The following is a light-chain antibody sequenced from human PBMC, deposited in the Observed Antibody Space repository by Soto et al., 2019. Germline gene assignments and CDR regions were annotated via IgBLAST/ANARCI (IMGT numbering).Light chain of an antibody. V-gene: IGLV2-11*01. J-gene: IGLJ2*01. Sequence: QSALTQPRSVSGSPGQSVTISCAGTSSDVGGYDYVSWYQHHPGKAPKLMIYDVTKRPSGVPDRFSGSKSGNTASLTISGLQAEDETDYYCCSFAGDDPVFGGGTKLTVL. CDR2: DVT. CDR3: CSFAGDDPV. CDR1: SSDVGGYDY.